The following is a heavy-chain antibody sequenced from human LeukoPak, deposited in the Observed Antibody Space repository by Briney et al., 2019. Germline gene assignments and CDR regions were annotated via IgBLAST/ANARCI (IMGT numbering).Heavy chain of an antibody. CDR2: ISWNSGSI. D-gene: IGHD3-22*01. J-gene: IGHJ4*02. CDR1: GFTFDDYA. Sequence: GGSLRLSCAASGFTFDDYAMHWVRQAPGKGLEWVSGISWNSGSIGYADSVKGRFTISRDNAKNSLYLQMNSLRAEDTALYYCAKGIYYYDSSGYFDYWGQGTLVTVSS. V-gene: IGHV3-9*01. CDR3: AKGIYYYDSSGYFDY.